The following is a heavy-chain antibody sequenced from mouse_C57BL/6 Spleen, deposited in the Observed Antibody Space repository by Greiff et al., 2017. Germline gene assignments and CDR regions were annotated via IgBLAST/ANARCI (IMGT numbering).Heavy chain of an antibody. CDR2: ISYSGST. Sequence: ESGPGMVKPSQSLSLTCTVTGYSITSGYDWHWIRHFPGNKLEWIGYISYSGSTNYNPSLKRPIPIIHDPSKNPFYLKLNSVTTEDTATDYCARASGYAMDYWGQGTSVTVSS. V-gene: IGHV3-1*01. CDR3: ARASGYAMDY. CDR1: GYSITSGYD. D-gene: IGHD6-1*01. J-gene: IGHJ4*01.